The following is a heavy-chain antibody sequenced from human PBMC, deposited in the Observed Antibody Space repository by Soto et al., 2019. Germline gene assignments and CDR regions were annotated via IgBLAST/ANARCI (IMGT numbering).Heavy chain of an antibody. V-gene: IGHV4-59*01. D-gene: IGHD3-22*01. Sequence: TLFLTHTVSYGSSSIYYCSCIRHQKKKELEWIGYIYYSGSTNYNPSLKSRVTISVDTSKIQFSLKLSSVTAADTAVYYCARDLGQHYYDSSRYLRYYGMDVWGQGTTVTVSS. CDR2: IYYSGST. CDR3: ARDLGQHYYDSSRYLRYYGMDV. CDR1: YGSSSIYY. J-gene: IGHJ6*01.